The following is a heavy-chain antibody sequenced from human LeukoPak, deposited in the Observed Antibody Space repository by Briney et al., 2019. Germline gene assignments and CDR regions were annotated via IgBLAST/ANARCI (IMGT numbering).Heavy chain of an antibody. J-gene: IGHJ4*02. CDR3: ARGYYDFWSGYYDY. V-gene: IGHV3-48*01. CDR2: ISSSSSTI. D-gene: IGHD3-3*01. Sequence: PGGSLRLSCAASGFTFSSYSMNWVRQAPGKGLEWVSYISSSSSTIYYADSVKGRFTISRDNAKNSLYLQMNSLRAEDTAVYYCARGYYDFWSGYYDYWGQGTLVTVSS. CDR1: GFTFSSYS.